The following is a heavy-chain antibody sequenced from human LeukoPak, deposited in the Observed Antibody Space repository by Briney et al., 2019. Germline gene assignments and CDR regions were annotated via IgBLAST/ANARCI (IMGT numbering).Heavy chain of an antibody. CDR2: ISSGGSTI. D-gene: IGHD3-16*01. V-gene: IGHV3-48*03. J-gene: IGHJ4*02. Sequence: GGSLRLSCAASGFTFSSYGMHWVRQAPGKGLEWVSYISSGGSTIYYADSVKGRFTISRDNAKNSLYLQMNSLRAEDTAVYYCGRYYVGGCPRYFDYWGQGTLVTVSS. CDR3: GRYYVGGCPRYFDY. CDR1: GFTFSSYG.